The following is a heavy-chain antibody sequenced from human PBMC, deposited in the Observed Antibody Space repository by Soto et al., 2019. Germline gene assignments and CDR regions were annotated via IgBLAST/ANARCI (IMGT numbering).Heavy chain of an antibody. CDR1: GGSISSYY. D-gene: IGHD6-19*01. CDR2: IYYSGSN. V-gene: IGHV4-59*01. Sequence: QVQLQESGPGLVKPSETLSLTCTVSGGSISSYYWSWIRQPPGKGLEWIGYIYYSGSNNYNPSLKSRVTISIDTSKNQFSLKLRSVTAADTAVYYCARDWGPIAVAGKGYYYYYMDVWGKGTTVTVSS. J-gene: IGHJ6*03. CDR3: ARDWGPIAVAGKGYYYYYMDV.